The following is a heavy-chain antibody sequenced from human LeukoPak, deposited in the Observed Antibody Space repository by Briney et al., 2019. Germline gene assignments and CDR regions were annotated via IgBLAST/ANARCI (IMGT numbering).Heavy chain of an antibody. CDR3: ASDGIAVDRGIGYFDY. CDR2: IWYDGSNK. V-gene: IGHV3-33*01. Sequence: GGSLRLSCAASGFTFRSYGMHWVRQAPGKGLEWVAVIWYDGSNKYYADSVKGRFTISRANSGNTLYLQMNSLRAEDTALYYCASDGIAVDRGIGYFDYWGQGTLVTVSS. J-gene: IGHJ4*02. CDR1: GFTFRSYG. D-gene: IGHD6-13*01.